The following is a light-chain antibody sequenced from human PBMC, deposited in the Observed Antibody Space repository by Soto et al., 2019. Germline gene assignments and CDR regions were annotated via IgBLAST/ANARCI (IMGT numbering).Light chain of an antibody. J-gene: IGKJ3*01. Sequence: DIVMTQSPLSLPVTPGEPAPISCRSSQSLLHSDGYNYLDWYLQKPGQSPQLLIYLRSNRASGVPDRFSGSGSGTDFTLKISRVEAEDVGVYYCMQALQTPFTFGPGTKVDIK. CDR3: MQALQTPFT. CDR2: LRS. V-gene: IGKV2-28*01. CDR1: QSLLHSDGYNY.